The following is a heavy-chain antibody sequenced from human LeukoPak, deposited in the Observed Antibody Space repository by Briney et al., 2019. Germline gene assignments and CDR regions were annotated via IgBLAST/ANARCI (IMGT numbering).Heavy chain of an antibody. Sequence: QPGGSLRLSCAASGFTVSSNYMSWVRQAPGKGLGGVSVIYSGGSTYYADSVKGRFTISRHNSKNTLYLQMNSLRAEDTAVYYCARPRTFGAYDAFDIWGQGTMVTVSS. D-gene: IGHD3-16*01. CDR3: ARPRTFGAYDAFDI. CDR2: IYSGGST. J-gene: IGHJ3*02. V-gene: IGHV3-53*04. CDR1: GFTVSSNY.